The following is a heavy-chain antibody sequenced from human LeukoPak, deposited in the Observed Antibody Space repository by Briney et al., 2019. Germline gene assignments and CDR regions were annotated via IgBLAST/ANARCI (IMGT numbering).Heavy chain of an antibody. CDR3: AIARPYYYDSSGYYILGDFDI. V-gene: IGHV3-30*14. CDR1: GFTFSSYA. J-gene: IGHJ3*02. D-gene: IGHD3-22*01. CDR2: ISYDGSNK. Sequence: PGGSLRLSCAASGFTFSSYAMHWVRQAPGKGLEWVAVISYDGSNKYYADSVKGRFTISRDNSKNTLYLQMNSLRAEDTAVYYCAIARPYYYDSSGYYILGDFDIWGRGTMVTVSS.